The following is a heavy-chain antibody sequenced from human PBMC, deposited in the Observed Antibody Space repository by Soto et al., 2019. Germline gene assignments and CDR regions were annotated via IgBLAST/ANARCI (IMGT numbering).Heavy chain of an antibody. CDR1: GGSISSYY. CDR2: IYYSGST. CDR3: AGVRGEFLGWFDP. J-gene: IGHJ5*02. V-gene: IGHV4-59*01. Sequence: SETLSLTCTVSGGSISSYYWSWIRQPPGKGLEWIGYIYYSGSTNYNPSLKSRVTISVDTSKNQFSLKLSSVTAADTAVYYCAGVRGEFLGWFDPWGQGTLVTVSS. D-gene: IGHD3-10*01.